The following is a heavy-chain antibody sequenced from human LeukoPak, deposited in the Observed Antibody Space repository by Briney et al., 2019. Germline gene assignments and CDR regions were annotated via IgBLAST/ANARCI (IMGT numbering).Heavy chain of an antibody. CDR3: AKDPYYDSLGYYFDY. CDR1: GFTVSSNY. D-gene: IGHD3-22*01. V-gene: IGHV3-30*18. Sequence: GGSLRLSCAASGFTVSSNYMSWVRQAPGKGLEWVAVISYDGSNKYYADSVKGRFTISRDNSKNTLYLQMNSLRAEDTAVYYCAKDPYYDSLGYYFDYWGQGTLVTVSS. J-gene: IGHJ4*02. CDR2: ISYDGSNK.